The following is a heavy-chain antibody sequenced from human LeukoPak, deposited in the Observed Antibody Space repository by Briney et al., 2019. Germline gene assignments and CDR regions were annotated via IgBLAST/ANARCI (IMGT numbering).Heavy chain of an antibody. CDR3: ARDKGLRFLEWLVGGYYFDY. J-gene: IGHJ4*02. D-gene: IGHD3-3*01. Sequence: SETLSLTCTVSGGSISSSSYYWGWIRQPPGKGLEWIGSIYYSGSTYYNPSLKSRVTISVDTSKNQFSLKLSSVTAADTAVYYCARDKGLRFLEWLVGGYYFDYWGQGTLVTVSS. CDR1: GGSISSSSYY. V-gene: IGHV4-39*07. CDR2: IYYSGST.